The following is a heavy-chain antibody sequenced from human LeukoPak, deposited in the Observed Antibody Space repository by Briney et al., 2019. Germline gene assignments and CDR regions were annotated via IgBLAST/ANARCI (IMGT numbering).Heavy chain of an antibody. CDR1: GGSISSYY. V-gene: IGHV4-59*01. J-gene: IGHJ5*02. Sequence: PETLSLTSTVSGGSISSYYCSWIRQPPGNGLGWIGYIYYSVGINYNPSLKCRVTISVDTSKNKFSLKLSSVTAADTAVYYCARESYGYDFWFDPWGQGTLVTVSS. CDR3: ARESYGYDFWFDP. CDR2: IYYSVGI. D-gene: IGHD5-18*01.